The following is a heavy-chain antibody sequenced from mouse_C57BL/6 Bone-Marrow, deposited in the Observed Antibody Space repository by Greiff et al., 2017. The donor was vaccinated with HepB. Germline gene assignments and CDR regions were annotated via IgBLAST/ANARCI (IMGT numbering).Heavy chain of an antibody. CDR3: TRDRPYYYGSSWDFDV. CDR2: ISSGGDYI. Sequence: EVKLVESGEGLVKPGGSLKLSCAASGFTFSSYAMSWVRQTPEKRLAWVAYISSGGDYIYYADTVKGRFTISRDNARNTLYLQMSSLKSEDTAMYYGTRDRPYYYGSSWDFDVWGTGTTVTVSA. CDR1: GFTFSSYA. J-gene: IGHJ1*03. D-gene: IGHD1-1*01. V-gene: IGHV5-9-1*02.